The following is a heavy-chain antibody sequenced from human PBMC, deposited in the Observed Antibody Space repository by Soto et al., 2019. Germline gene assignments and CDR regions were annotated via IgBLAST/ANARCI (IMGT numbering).Heavy chain of an antibody. CDR3: ARDTPAAYGSGWYPYYYGMDV. J-gene: IGHJ6*02. CDR2: IYYSGST. Sequence: QVQLQESGPGLVKPSETLSLTCTVSGGSISSYYWSWIRQPPGKGLEWIGYIYYSGSTNYNPSLKSRVTISVDTSKNQFSLKLSSVTAADTAVYYCARDTPAAYGSGWYPYYYGMDVWGQGTTVTVSS. CDR1: GGSISSYY. V-gene: IGHV4-59*01. D-gene: IGHD6-19*01.